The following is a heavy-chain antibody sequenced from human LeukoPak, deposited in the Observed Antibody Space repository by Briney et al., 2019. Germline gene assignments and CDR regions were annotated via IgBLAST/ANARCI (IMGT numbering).Heavy chain of an antibody. Sequence: SETLSLTCAVYGGSFSGYYWSWIRQPPGKGLEWIGEINHSGSTNYNPFLKSRVTISVDTSKNQFSLKLSSVTAADTAVYYCARAKLFRGWYRNNYYYYGMDVWGQGTTVTVSS. CDR2: INHSGST. CDR1: GGSFSGYY. CDR3: ARAKLFRGWYRNNYYYYGMDV. V-gene: IGHV4-34*01. D-gene: IGHD6-19*01. J-gene: IGHJ6*02.